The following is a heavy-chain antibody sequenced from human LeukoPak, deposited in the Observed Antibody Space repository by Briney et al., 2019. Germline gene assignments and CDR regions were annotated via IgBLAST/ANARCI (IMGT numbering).Heavy chain of an antibody. D-gene: IGHD6-19*01. CDR2: MGTAGDT. J-gene: IGHJ4*02. CDR3: AKGASSGWTPLDY. V-gene: IGHV3-13*01. Sequence: GGSLRLSCAASGFTFSSYDVHWVRQATGRGLEWVSAMGTAGDTYYADSVKGRFTISRDNSKNTLYLQMNSLRAEDTAVYYCAKGASSGWTPLDYWGQGTLVTVSS. CDR1: GFTFSSYD.